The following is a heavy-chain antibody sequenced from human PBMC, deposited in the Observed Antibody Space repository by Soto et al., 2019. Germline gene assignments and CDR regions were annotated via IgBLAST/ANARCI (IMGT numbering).Heavy chain of an antibody. CDR3: ARYRDWSWNDAFDI. CDR1: GGSINNYY. Sequence: SETLSLTCTVSGGSINNYYWSWIRQPPGKGLEWIGYVYYSGGTNYNPSLKSRVTILVDTSKNQFSLKLSSVTAADTAVYYCARYRDWSWNDAFDIWGQGTTVTVSS. CDR2: VYYSGGT. J-gene: IGHJ3*02. V-gene: IGHV4-59*01. D-gene: IGHD1-1*01.